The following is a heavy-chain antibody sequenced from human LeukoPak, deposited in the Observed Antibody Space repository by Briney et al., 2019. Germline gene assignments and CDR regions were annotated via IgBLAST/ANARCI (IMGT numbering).Heavy chain of an antibody. CDR1: GYSFTSYW. CDR2: FYPGDSDT. D-gene: IGHD1-26*01. J-gene: IGHJ5*02. V-gene: IGHV5-51*01. CDR3: ARQLGATSPTWFDP. Sequence: GEVPKISCEGSGYSFTSYWIAWGRPMPGKGVEWWVGFYPGDSDTRYSPSFQSQVTISADKPISTAYLQLSSLKASDTAMYYCARQLGATSPTWFDPWGQGTLVTVSS.